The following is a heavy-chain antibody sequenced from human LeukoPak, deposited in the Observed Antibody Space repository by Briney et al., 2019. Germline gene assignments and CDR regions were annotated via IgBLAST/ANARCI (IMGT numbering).Heavy chain of an antibody. CDR1: GGSFSGYY. V-gene: IGHV4-34*01. J-gene: IGHJ4*02. CDR3: ARGDDFWSVKDY. D-gene: IGHD3-3*01. CDR2: INHSGST. Sequence: SETLSLTCAVYGGSFSGYYWSGIRQPPGKGLEWIGEINHSGSTNYNPPLKSRVTISVDTSKNQFSRKLSSVTAADTAVYYCARGDDFWSVKDYWGQGTLVTVSS.